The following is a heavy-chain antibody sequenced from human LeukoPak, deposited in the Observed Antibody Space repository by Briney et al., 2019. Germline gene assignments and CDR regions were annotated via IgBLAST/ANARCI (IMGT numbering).Heavy chain of an antibody. CDR3: ARETGSGWGYFDY. D-gene: IGHD6-19*01. CDR2: IYYSGST. J-gene: IGHJ4*02. V-gene: IGHV4-59*01. Sequence: PSETLSLTCTVSGGSISSYYWSWIRQPPGKGLEWIGYIYYSGSTNYNPSLKSRVTISVDTSKNQFSLKLSSVTAADTAVYYCARETGSGWGYFDYWGQGTLVTVSS. CDR1: GGSISSYY.